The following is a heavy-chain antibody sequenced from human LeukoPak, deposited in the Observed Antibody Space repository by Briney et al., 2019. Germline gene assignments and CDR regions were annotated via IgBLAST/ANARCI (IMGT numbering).Heavy chain of an antibody. J-gene: IGHJ4*02. CDR2: ISYDGSNK. Sequence: GRSLRLSCAASGFTFSSYGMHWVRQAPGKGLEWVAVISYDGSNKYYADSVKGRFTISRDNAKNTLYLQMNSLRAEDTAVYYCARDQSIAGPTTADYWGQGTLVTVSS. V-gene: IGHV3-30*03. CDR3: ARDQSIAGPTTADY. CDR1: GFTFSSYG. D-gene: IGHD1-26*01.